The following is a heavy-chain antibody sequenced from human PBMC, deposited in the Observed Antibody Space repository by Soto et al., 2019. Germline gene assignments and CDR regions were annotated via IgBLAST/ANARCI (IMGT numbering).Heavy chain of an antibody. J-gene: IGHJ6*02. CDR2: IYYSGST. Sequence: QVQLQESGPGLVKPSETLSLTCTVSGGSISSYYWSWIRQPPGKGLEWIGYIYYSGSTNYNPSLKSRVTISIDTSKNQFSLKLSSVTAADTAVYYCARENHYYYGMDVWGQGTTVTVSS. CDR1: GGSISSYY. V-gene: IGHV4-59*01. CDR3: ARENHYYYGMDV.